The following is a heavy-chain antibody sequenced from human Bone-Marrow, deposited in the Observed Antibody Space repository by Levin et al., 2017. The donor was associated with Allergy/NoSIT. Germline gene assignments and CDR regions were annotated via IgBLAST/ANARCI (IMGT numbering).Heavy chain of an antibody. J-gene: IGHJ3*02. CDR1: GYSFTTYW. V-gene: IGHV5-10-1*01. CDR3: AKGLYSGSPYRAFDM. CDR2: IDPSDSET. Sequence: GESLKISCEGSGYSFTTYWITWVRRMPGKGLEWVGRIDPSDSETKYSPSFQGHVTISVDNSISTAYLQWSSLKASDTAIYYCAKGLYSGSPYRAFDMWGQGTMVTVSS. D-gene: IGHD1-26*01.